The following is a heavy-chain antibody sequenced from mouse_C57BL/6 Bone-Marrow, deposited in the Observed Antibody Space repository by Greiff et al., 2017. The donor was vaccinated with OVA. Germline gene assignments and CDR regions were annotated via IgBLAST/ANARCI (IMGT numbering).Heavy chain of an antibody. V-gene: IGHV1-42*01. CDR1: GYSFTGYY. Sequence: EVQLQQSGPELVKPGASVKISCKASGYSFTGYYMNWVKQSPEKSLEWIGEINPSTGGTTYNQKFKAKATLTVDKSSSTAYMQLKSLTSEDSAVYYCARYDYGSPWFAYWGQGTLVTVSA. D-gene: IGHD1-1*01. CDR3: ARYDYGSPWFAY. CDR2: INPSTGGT. J-gene: IGHJ3*01.